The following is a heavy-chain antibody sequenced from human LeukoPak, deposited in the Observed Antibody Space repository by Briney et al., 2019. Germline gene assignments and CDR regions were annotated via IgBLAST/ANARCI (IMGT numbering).Heavy chain of an antibody. Sequence: PSETLSLTCAVYGGSFSGYYWSWLRQPPGKGLEWIGEINHSGSTNYNPSLKSRVTISVDTSKNQFSLKLSSVTAADTAVYYCARISGGVYYYYYYGMDVWGQGTTVTVSS. V-gene: IGHV4-34*01. D-gene: IGHD3-10*01. CDR3: ARISGGVYYYYYYGMDV. J-gene: IGHJ6*02. CDR2: INHSGST. CDR1: GGSFSGYY.